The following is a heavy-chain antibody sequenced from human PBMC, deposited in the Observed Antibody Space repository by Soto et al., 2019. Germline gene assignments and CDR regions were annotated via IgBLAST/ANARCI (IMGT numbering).Heavy chain of an antibody. CDR3: ARDSSGRQYYGMDV. D-gene: IGHD3-22*01. CDR1: GFIFSDYS. V-gene: IGHV3-48*02. Sequence: GGSLRLACTPSGFIFSDYSMNWVRQAPGKGLEWISYITTTSSTMYYADSVKGRFTISRDNAKNSLYLQMNSLRDEDTAVYYCARDSSGRQYYGMDVWGQGTTVTVSS. CDR2: ITTTSSTM. J-gene: IGHJ6*02.